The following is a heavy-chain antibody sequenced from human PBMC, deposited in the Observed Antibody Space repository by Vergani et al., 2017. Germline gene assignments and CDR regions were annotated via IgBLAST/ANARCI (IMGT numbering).Heavy chain of an antibody. CDR1: GFTVSSNY. CDR3: AKDGGSYLNYYYYYYMDV. J-gene: IGHJ6*03. V-gene: IGHV3-66*03. D-gene: IGHD1-26*01. CDR2: IGTAGDT. Sequence: EVQLVESGGGLIQPGGSLRLSCAASGFTVSSNYMSWVRQAPGKGLEWVSAIGTAGDTYYPGSVKGRFTISRDNSKNTLYLQMNSLRAEDTAVYYCAKDGGSYLNYYYYYYMDVWGKGTTVTVSS.